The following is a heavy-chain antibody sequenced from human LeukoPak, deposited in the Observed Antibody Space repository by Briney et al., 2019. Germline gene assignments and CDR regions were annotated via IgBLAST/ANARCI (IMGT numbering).Heavy chain of an antibody. CDR3: ARAGYYGSQPFDY. J-gene: IGHJ4*02. CDR1: GGSISSSNW. Sequence: SETQSLTCAVSGGSISSSNWWSWVRQPPGKGLEWIGEIYHSGSTNYNPSLKSRVTISVDKSKNQFSLKLSSVTAADSAVYYCARAGYYGSQPFDYWGQGTLVTVSS. V-gene: IGHV4-4*02. CDR2: IYHSGST. D-gene: IGHD3-3*01.